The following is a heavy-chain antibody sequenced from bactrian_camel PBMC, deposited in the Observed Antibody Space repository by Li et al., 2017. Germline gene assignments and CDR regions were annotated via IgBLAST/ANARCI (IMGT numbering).Heavy chain of an antibody. CDR1: GYTGTAFC. CDR3: AADVSVFWAGACNYNF. V-gene: IGHV3-3*01. J-gene: IGHJ4*01. D-gene: IGHD6*01. CDR2: IPSARTGLIGA. Sequence: QVQLVESGGGSVQAGGSLRLSCDASGYTGTAFCMAWFRQGPGEEREWVANIPSARTGLIGAHYADSVRGRFTISLDNAKSTIDLEMNSLKAEDTAMYYCAADVSVFWAGACNYNFWGQGTQVT.